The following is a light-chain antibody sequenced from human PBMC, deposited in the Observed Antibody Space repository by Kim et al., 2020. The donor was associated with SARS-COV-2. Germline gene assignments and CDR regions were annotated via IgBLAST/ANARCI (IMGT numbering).Light chain of an antibody. V-gene: IGKV3-20*01. CDR3: QQYDNSPGYT. Sequence: EIVLTQSPGTLSLSPGVRATLSCRASQSVSSSYLAWYQQKPGQAPRLLIYAASTRATGIPDRFSGSGSGTDFTLTISRLEPEDCAVYYCQQYDNSPGYTFGQGTKLEI. CDR1: QSVSSSY. CDR2: AAS. J-gene: IGKJ2*01.